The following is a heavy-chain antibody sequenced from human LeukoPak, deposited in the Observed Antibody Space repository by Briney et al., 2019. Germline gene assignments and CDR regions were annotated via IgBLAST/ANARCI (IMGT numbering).Heavy chain of an antibody. J-gene: IGHJ3*02. D-gene: IGHD3-22*01. CDR2: IYNSGST. Sequence: SQTLSLTWTVAGGSISSYSWSWFRQPPGKGLEWIGYIYNSGSTTYNPSLKSRVTISVDTSKNQFSLKLSSATAADTAVYYCARSDSSGYVDAFDIWGQGTMVTVSS. CDR3: ARSDSSGYVDAFDI. CDR1: GGSISSYS. V-gene: IGHV4-59*01.